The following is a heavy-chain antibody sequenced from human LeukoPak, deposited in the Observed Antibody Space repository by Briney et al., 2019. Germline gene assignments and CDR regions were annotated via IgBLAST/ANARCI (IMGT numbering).Heavy chain of an antibody. Sequence: PGGSLRLSCAASGFSFSGYWMHWVRHAPGKGLVSVSRVKSDGSSTSYADSVKGRFTISRDNTKNTLYLQMNSLRAEDTAVYYCAKDGSSPRSGDFDYWGQGTLVTVSS. D-gene: IGHD2-15*01. CDR3: AKDGSSPRSGDFDY. CDR2: VKSDGSST. CDR1: GFSFSGYW. J-gene: IGHJ4*02. V-gene: IGHV3-74*01.